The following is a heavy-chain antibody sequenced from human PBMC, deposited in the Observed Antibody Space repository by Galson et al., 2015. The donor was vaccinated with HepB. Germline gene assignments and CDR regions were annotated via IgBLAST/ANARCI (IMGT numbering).Heavy chain of an antibody. D-gene: IGHD2-21*02. V-gene: IGHV6-1*01. CDR2: TYYRSKWYN. CDR3: ARVECGGDCWWFDP. Sequence: CAISGDSVSSNSAAWNWIRQSPSRGLEWLGRTYYRSKWYNDYAVSVKSRITINPDTSKNQSSLQLNSVTPEDTAVYYCARVECGGDCWWFDPWGQGTLVTVSS. J-gene: IGHJ5*02. CDR1: GDSVSSNSAA.